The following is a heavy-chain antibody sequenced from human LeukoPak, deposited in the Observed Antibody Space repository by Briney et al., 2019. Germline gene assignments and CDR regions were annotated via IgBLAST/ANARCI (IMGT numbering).Heavy chain of an antibody. CDR1: GYTFTSYY. CDR2: IIPIFGTA. V-gene: IGHV1-69*05. Sequence: ASVKVSCKASGYTFTSYYMHWVRQAPGQGLEWMGGIIPIFGTANYAQKFQGRVTITTDESTSTAYMELSSLRSEDTAVYYCASALHRYYYYMDVWGKGTTVTVSS. CDR3: ASALHRYYYYMDV. J-gene: IGHJ6*03.